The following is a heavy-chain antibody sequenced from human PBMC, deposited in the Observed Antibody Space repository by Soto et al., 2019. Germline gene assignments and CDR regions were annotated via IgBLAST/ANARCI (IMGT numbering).Heavy chain of an antibody. CDR3: AREARRRVLGYFDY. CDR1: GFTFSSYG. J-gene: IGHJ4*02. CDR2: IWYDGSNK. Sequence: PGGSLRLSCAASGFTFSSYGMHWVRQAPGKGLEWVAVIWYDGSNKYYADSVKGRFTISRDNSKNTLYLQMNSLRAEDTAVYYCAREARRRVLGYFDYWGQGTLVTVSS. V-gene: IGHV3-33*01. D-gene: IGHD3-16*01.